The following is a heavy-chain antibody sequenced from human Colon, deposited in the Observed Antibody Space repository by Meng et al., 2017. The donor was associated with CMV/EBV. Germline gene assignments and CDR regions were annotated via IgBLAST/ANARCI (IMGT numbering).Heavy chain of an antibody. Sequence: LSCTASGFTFNNYAMRWVRLVPGKGLEWVSLVTGTGDVTYYTDSVVGRFTISRDNSNNAVSLQMNSLRAGDTAIYYCARESAGLLLNWGQGTLVTVSS. J-gene: IGHJ4*02. CDR2: VTGTGDVT. CDR3: ARESAGLLLN. CDR1: GFTFNNYA. D-gene: IGHD2-15*01. V-gene: IGHV3-23*01.